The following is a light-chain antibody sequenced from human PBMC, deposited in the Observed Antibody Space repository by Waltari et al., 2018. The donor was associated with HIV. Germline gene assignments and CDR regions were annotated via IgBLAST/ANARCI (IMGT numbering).Light chain of an antibody. J-gene: IGKJ2*01. V-gene: IGKV1-39*01. CDR3: QQSYNTLYT. Sequence: DIQMTQSPSSLSASVGDRVTITCRASQSISSYLNLYQQKPGKAPKLLIYAASSLQSGVPSRFSGSGSGTDFTLTISSLQPEDFATYYCQQSYNTLYTFGQGTKLEIK. CDR1: QSISSY. CDR2: AAS.